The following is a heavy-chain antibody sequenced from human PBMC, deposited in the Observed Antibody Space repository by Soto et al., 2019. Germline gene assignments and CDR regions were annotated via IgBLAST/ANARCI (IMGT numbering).Heavy chain of an antibody. CDR3: ARPLGTGFYYNYGMDV. CDR1: GFTFNDYY. V-gene: IGHV3-11*03. J-gene: IGHJ6*02. CDR2: ITSSSDYT. D-gene: IGHD3-9*01. Sequence: GGSLRLSCAASGFTFNDYYMSWIRQAPGKGLEWVSYITSSSDYTNYADSVKGRFAISRDNAKNSLYLQMSSLTVEDTAVYYCARPLGTGFYYNYGMDVWGQGTTVTVSS.